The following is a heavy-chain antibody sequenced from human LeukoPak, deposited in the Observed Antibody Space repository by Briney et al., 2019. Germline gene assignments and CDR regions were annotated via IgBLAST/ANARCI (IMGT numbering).Heavy chain of an antibody. CDR2: IRYDGSNK. V-gene: IGHV3-30*02. J-gene: IGHJ5*02. Sequence: PGGSLRLSCAASRFTFSSYGMHWVRQAPGKGLEWVAFIRYDGSNKYYADSVKGRFTISRDNSKNTLYLQMNSLRAEDTAVYYCARDSGPLGRYNWFDPWGQGTLVTVSS. D-gene: IGHD7-27*01. CDR3: ARDSGPLGRYNWFDP. CDR1: RFTFSSYG.